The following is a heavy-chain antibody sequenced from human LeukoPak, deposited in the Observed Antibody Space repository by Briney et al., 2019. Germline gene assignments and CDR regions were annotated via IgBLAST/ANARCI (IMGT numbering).Heavy chain of an antibody. CDR1: GGTFSSYA. J-gene: IGHJ6*02. Sequence: GASVKVSCKASGGTFSSYAISWVRQAPGQGLEWMGGIIPIFGTANYAQKFQGRVTITADESTSTAYMEPSSLRSEDTAVYYCARHYDFWSGSENYGMDVWGQGTTVTVSS. CDR2: IIPIFGTA. CDR3: ARHYDFWSGSENYGMDV. V-gene: IGHV1-69*13. D-gene: IGHD3-3*01.